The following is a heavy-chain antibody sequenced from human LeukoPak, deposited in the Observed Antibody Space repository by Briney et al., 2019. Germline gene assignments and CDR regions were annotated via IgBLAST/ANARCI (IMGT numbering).Heavy chain of an antibody. V-gene: IGHV3-23*01. CDR1: GFTFSSYA. D-gene: IGHD2-21*02. J-gene: IGHJ3*02. CDR2: ISGSGGST. CDR3: AKDIVVVTFDAPDAFDI. Sequence: GGSLRLSCAASGFTFSSYAMSWVRQAPGKGLEWVSAISGSGGSTYYADSVKGRFTISRDNFKNTLYLQMNSLRAEDTAVYYCAKDIVVVTFDAPDAFDIWGQGTMVTVSS.